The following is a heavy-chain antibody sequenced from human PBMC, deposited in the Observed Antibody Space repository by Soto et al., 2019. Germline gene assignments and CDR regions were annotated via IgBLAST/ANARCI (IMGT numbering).Heavy chain of an antibody. CDR1: GGTFGSYA. CDR2: VIPIFGTP. Sequence: QVQLVQSGAEVKKPGSSVKVSCKSSGGTFGSYAISWVRQAPGQGLEWMGGVIPIFGTPHYVQKFHGRVTITAGIQTSTAYLELSSIKSADTAVYYCAKIRSTISLKEEEAIWGQGTLVTVTS. D-gene: IGHD3-10*01. V-gene: IGHV1-69*06. J-gene: IGHJ4*02. CDR3: AKIRSTISLKEEEAI.